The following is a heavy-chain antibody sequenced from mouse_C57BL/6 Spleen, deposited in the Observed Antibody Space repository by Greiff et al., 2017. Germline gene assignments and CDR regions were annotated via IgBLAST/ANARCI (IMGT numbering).Heavy chain of an antibody. V-gene: IGHV5-16*01. CDR1: GFTFSDYY. CDR3: ARALNYGYWYFDV. J-gene: IGHJ1*03. D-gene: IGHD1-1*01. CDR2: INYDGSST. Sequence: EVKVVESEGGLVQPGSSMKLSCTASGFTFSDYYMAWVRQVPEKGLEWVANINYDGSSTYYLDSLKSRFIISRDNAKNILYLQMSSLKSEDTATYYCARALNYGYWYFDVWGTGTTVTVSS.